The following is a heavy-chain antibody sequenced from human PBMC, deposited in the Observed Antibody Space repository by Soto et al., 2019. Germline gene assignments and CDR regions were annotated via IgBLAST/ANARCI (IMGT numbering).Heavy chain of an antibody. CDR3: ARTTYDDFWSGPYGGYYGMDV. D-gene: IGHD3-3*01. V-gene: IGHV3-33*01. CDR1: GFTFSSYG. CDR2: IWYDGSNK. Sequence: QVQLVESGGGVVQPGRSLRLSCAASGFTFSSYGMHWVRQAPGKGLEWGAVIWYDGSNKYYADSVKGRFTISRDNSKNTLYLQMNSLRAEDTAVYYCARTTYDDFWSGPYGGYYGMDVWGQGTTVTVSS. J-gene: IGHJ6*02.